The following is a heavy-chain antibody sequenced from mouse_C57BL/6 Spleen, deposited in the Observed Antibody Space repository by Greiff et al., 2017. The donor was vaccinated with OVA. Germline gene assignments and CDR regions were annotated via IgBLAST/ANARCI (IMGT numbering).Heavy chain of an antibody. J-gene: IGHJ3*01. V-gene: IGHV1-64*01. CDR1: GYTFTSYW. CDR3: ARGENYYGSSSAY. CDR2: IHPNSGST. Sequence: VQLQQPGAELVKPGASVKLSCKASGYTFTSYWMHWVKQRPGQGLEWIGMIHPNSGSTNYNEKFKSKATLTVDKSSSTAYMQLSSLTSEDSAVYYCARGENYYGSSSAYWGQGTLVTVSA. D-gene: IGHD1-1*01.